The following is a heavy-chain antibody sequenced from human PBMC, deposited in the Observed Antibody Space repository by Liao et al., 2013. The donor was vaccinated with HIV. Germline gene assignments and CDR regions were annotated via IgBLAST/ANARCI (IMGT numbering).Heavy chain of an antibody. D-gene: IGHD3-3*01. CDR1: GGSFSGYY. V-gene: IGHV4-34*01. Sequence: QVQLQQWGAGLLKPSETLSLTCAVYGGSFSGYYWSWIRQPPGKGLEWIGEINHSGSTNYNPSLKSRVTISVDTSKNQFSLKLSSVTAADTAVYYCARALPTYYDFWSGYYVGYYMDVWGKGTTVTVSS. J-gene: IGHJ6*03. CDR3: ARALPTYYDFWSGYYVGYYMDV. CDR2: INHSGST.